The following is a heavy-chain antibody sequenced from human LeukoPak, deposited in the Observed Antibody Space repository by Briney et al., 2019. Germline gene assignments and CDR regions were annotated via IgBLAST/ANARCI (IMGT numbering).Heavy chain of an antibody. V-gene: IGHV3-49*03. Sequence: PGRSLRLSCTASGFTFGDYTITWIRQAPGKGLEWVGFIREKADGGTPEYAASVKGRFIISRDDSKSIAYLQMNSLKTGDTAVYYCTKDPPTRYWGQGTLVSVSS. CDR2: IREKADGGTP. D-gene: IGHD1-26*01. J-gene: IGHJ4*02. CDR3: TKDPPTRY. CDR1: GFTFGDYT.